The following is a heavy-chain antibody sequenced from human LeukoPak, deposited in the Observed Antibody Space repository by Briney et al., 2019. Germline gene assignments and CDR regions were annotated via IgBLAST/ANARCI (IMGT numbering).Heavy chain of an antibody. CDR1: GGSISSSSYY. CDR2: IYYSGST. D-gene: IGHD1-26*01. CDR3: ARVSWHSGSYRGPYYYGMDV. J-gene: IGHJ6*02. V-gene: IGHV4-39*07. Sequence: SETLSLTCTVSGGSISSSSYYWGWIRQPPGKGLEWIGSIYYSGSTYYNPSLKSRVTISVDTSKNQFSLKLSSVTAADTAVYYCARVSWHSGSYRGPYYYGMDVWGQGTTVTVSS.